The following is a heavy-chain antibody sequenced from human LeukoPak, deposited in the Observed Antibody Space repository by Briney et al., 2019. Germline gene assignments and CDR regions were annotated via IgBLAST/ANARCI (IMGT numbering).Heavy chain of an antibody. Sequence: GESLKISCKAYGYSFSTNWIGWVRQVPGKGPEWMGIIFPGDSDTRYSPSFQGQVTISADKSISTAYLQWNSLKASDTAMYYCARLRGDTAMVGWFDPWGQGTLVTVSS. V-gene: IGHV5-51*01. CDR2: IFPGDSDT. CDR3: ARLRGDTAMVGWFDP. D-gene: IGHD5-18*01. CDR1: GYSFSTNW. J-gene: IGHJ5*02.